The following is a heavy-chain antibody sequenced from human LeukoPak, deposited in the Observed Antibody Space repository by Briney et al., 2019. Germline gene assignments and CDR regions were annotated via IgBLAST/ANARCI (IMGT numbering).Heavy chain of an antibody. CDR3: ARGREGLAAAGTLTFDY. V-gene: IGHV3-23*01. CDR2: ISGSGGST. J-gene: IGHJ4*02. D-gene: IGHD6-13*01. Sequence: PGGSLRLSCAASGFTFSSYAMSWVRQAPGKGLEWVSAISGSGGSTYYADSVKGRFTIPRDNSKNTLYLQMNSLRAEDTAVYYCARGREGLAAAGTLTFDYWGQGTLVTVSS. CDR1: GFTFSSYA.